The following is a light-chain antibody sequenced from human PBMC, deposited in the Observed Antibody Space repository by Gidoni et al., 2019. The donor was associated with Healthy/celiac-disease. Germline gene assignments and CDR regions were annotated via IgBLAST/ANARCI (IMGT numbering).Light chain of an antibody. V-gene: IGLV2-14*01. J-gene: IGLJ2*01. CDR3: SSYTSSSTRGV. CDR1: SSDVGGYNY. Sequence: QSALTPPASVSGSPGQSITISCTGTSSDVGGYNYVSWYQQHPGKAPKLMIYDVSNRPSGVSNRFSGSKSGNTASLTISGLQAEDEADYYCSSYTSSSTRGVFGGGTKLTVL. CDR2: DVS.